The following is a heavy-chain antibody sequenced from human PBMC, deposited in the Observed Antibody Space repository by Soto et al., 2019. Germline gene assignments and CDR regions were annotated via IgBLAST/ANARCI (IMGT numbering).Heavy chain of an antibody. CDR3: ARQRSFCSSTSCRDFAP. D-gene: IGHD2-2*01. Sequence: QVQLQESGPGLVKPSQTLSLTCTVSGGSISSGGYYWSWIRQHPGKGLEWIGYIYYSGSTYYNPSLKSRVTISVDTSKNQFSLKLSSVTAADTAVYYCARQRSFCSSTSCRDFAPWGQGTLVTVSS. CDR1: GGSISSGGYY. V-gene: IGHV4-31*03. J-gene: IGHJ5*02. CDR2: IYYSGST.